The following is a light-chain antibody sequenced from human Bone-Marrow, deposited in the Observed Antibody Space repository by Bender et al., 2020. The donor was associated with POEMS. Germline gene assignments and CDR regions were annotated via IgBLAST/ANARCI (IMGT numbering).Light chain of an antibody. CDR1: NIGSES. Sequence: SSVLTQPPSVSVAPGQTARITCGGDNIGSESVHWYQQKPGQAPVLVVYDDSDRPSGIPERFSGSNSGNTATLTISRVEAGDEADYYCQVWESISDHPVFGGGTKLTVL. J-gene: IGLJ2*01. CDR2: DDS. CDR3: QVWESISDHPV. V-gene: IGLV3-21*02.